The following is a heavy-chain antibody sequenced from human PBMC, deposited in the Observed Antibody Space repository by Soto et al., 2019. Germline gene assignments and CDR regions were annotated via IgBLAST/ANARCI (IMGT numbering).Heavy chain of an antibody. J-gene: IGHJ6*03. Sequence: SETLSLTCTVSGGSISSYYWSWIRQPPGKGLEWIGYIYYSGSTNYNPSLKSRVTISVDTSKNQFSLKLSSVTAADTAVYYCARGSYYDILTGYYSPYYYYYMDVWGKGTTVTVS. D-gene: IGHD3-9*01. V-gene: IGHV4-59*01. CDR3: ARGSYYDILTGYYSPYYYYYMDV. CDR2: IYYSGST. CDR1: GGSISSYY.